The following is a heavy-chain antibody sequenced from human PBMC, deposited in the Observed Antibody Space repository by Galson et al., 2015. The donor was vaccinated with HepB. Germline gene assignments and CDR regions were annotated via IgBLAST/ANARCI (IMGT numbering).Heavy chain of an antibody. J-gene: IGHJ4*02. D-gene: IGHD3-22*01. CDR3: ARGAYYYDSSGYYFSETCYRDY. V-gene: IGHV3-53*01. CDR1: GFTVSSNY. Sequence: SLRLSCAASGFTVSSNYMSWVRQAPGKGLEWVSVIYSGGSTYYADSVKGRFTISRDNSKNTLYLQMNSLRAEDTAVYYCARGAYYYDSSGYYFSETCYRDYWGQGTLVTVSS. CDR2: IYSGGST.